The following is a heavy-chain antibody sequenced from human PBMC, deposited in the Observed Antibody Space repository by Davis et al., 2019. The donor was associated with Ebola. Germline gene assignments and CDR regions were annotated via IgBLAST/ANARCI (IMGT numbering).Heavy chain of an antibody. J-gene: IGHJ4*02. Sequence: PGGPLRLSCAASGFTFSSYAMHWVRQAPGKGLEWVAVISYDGSNKYYADSVKGRFTISRDNSKNTLYLQMNSLRAEDTAVYYFARGGGSYPLPYYFDYWGQGTLVTVSS. CDR2: ISYDGSNK. CDR3: ARGGGSYPLPYYFDY. D-gene: IGHD1-26*01. CDR1: GFTFSSYA. V-gene: IGHV3-30-3*01.